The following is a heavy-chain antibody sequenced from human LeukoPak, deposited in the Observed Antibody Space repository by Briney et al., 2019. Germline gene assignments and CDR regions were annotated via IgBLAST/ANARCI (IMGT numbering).Heavy chain of an antibody. J-gene: IGHJ4*02. Sequence: ASVKVSCKTSGYTFTGYYMHWVRQAPGQGLEWMGWINPNSGGPHYAQKFQGRVTMTRDTSITTAYMELTGLRSNDTAGDYCAREGREFGPHKLAGFDYWGQGTLVTVSS. D-gene: IGHD3-10*01. CDR2: INPNSGGP. V-gene: IGHV1-2*02. CDR3: AREGREFGPHKLAGFDY. CDR1: GYTFTGYY.